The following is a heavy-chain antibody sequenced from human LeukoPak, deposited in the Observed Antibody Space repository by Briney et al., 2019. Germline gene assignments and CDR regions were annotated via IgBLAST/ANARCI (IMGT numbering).Heavy chain of an antibody. Sequence: SGTLSLTCAVSGGSISSSNWWSWVRQPPGKGLEWIGEIYHSGSTYYNPSLKSRVTISVDTSKNQFSLKLSSVTAADTAVYYCARGSGSYYRELGFDPWGQGTLVTVSS. J-gene: IGHJ5*02. D-gene: IGHD1-26*01. CDR3: ARGSGSYYRELGFDP. CDR2: IYHSGST. CDR1: GGSISSSNW. V-gene: IGHV4-4*02.